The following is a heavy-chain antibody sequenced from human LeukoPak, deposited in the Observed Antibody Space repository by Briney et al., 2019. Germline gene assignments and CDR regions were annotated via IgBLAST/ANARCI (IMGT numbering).Heavy chain of an antibody. Sequence: ASVKVSCKASGYTFTNYAINWVRQAPGQGLEWMGWITTDTGNPTYDQGFTGRFVFSLDTSVSTAYLQISNLKAEDTAVYYCARVESRHYYGSAGGVWGQGTLVTVSS. CDR3: ARVESRHYYGSAGGV. J-gene: IGHJ4*02. D-gene: IGHD3-10*01. CDR1: GYTFTNYA. V-gene: IGHV7-4-1*02. CDR2: ITTDTGNP.